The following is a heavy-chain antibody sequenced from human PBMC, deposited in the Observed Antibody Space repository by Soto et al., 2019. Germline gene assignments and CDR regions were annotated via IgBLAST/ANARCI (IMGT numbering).Heavy chain of an antibody. D-gene: IGHD1-26*01. V-gene: IGHV1-69*13. J-gene: IGHJ3*01. Sequence: SVKVSCKASGGTFSSYAISWVRQAPGQGLEWMGGIIAIFGTANYAQKFQGRVTITADESTSTVYMELSSLRSDDTAVYYCARERGGAIIVGVTGTFDVWGQGAMVTVSS. CDR2: IIAIFGTA. CDR1: GGTFSSYA. CDR3: ARERGGAIIVGVTGTFDV.